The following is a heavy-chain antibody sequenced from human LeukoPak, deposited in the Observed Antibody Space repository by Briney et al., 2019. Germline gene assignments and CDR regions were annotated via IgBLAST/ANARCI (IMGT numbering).Heavy chain of an antibody. V-gene: IGHV1-69*04. D-gene: IGHD6-6*01. Sequence: SVTVSCKASGGTFSSYAISWVRQAPGQGLEWMGRIIPILGIANYAQKFQGRVTITADKSTSTAYMELSSLRSEDTAVYYCARAPTHYSSSSDLDYWRQGTLVTVSS. CDR3: ARAPTHYSSSSDLDY. J-gene: IGHJ4*02. CDR1: GGTFSSYA. CDR2: IIPILGIA.